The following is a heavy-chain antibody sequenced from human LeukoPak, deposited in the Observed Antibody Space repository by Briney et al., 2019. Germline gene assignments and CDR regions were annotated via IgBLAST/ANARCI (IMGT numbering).Heavy chain of an antibody. CDR1: GYTFTGYY. J-gene: IGHJ4*02. Sequence: ASVTVSCKASGYTFTGYYMHWVRQAPGQGLEWMGWINPNSGGTNYAQKFQGRVTMTRDTSISTAYMELSRLRSDDTAVYYCARDGTPLWFGELLKFPFDYWGQGTLVTVSS. V-gene: IGHV1-2*02. D-gene: IGHD3-10*01. CDR3: ARDGTPLWFGELLKFPFDY. CDR2: INPNSGGT.